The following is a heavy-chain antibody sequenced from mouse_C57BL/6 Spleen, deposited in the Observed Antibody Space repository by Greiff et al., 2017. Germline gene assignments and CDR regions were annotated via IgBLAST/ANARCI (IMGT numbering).Heavy chain of an antibody. CDR1: GYTFTGYW. J-gene: IGHJ4*01. CDR2: ILRGDGST. CDR3: ARDGGYYAMDY. V-gene: IGHV1-9*01. Sequence: VQLQQSGAGLMKPGASVTLSCTATGYTFTGYWIEWVKQRPGHGLEWIGEILRGDGSTNYNETFKGRATITEDTSSNPSYMQLSRLTTEDAATYYCARDGGYYAMDYWGQGTSVTVSS.